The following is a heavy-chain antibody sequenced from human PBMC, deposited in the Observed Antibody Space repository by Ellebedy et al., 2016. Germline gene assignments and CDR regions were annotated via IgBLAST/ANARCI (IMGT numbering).Heavy chain of an antibody. J-gene: IGHJ4*02. CDR3: VKGIAAAGKVY. Sequence: GESLKISXSASGFTFSSYAMHWVRQAPGKGLEYVSAISSNGGSTYYADSVKGRFTISRDNSKNTLYLQMSSLRAEDTAVYYCVKGIAAAGKVYWGQGTLVTVSS. V-gene: IGHV3-64D*06. CDR1: GFTFSSYA. D-gene: IGHD6-13*01. CDR2: ISSNGGST.